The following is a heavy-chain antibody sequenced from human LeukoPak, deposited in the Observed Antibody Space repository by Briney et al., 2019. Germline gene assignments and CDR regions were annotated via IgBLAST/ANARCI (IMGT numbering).Heavy chain of an antibody. V-gene: IGHV3-30*18. J-gene: IGHJ4*02. CDR1: GFTFSSYG. Sequence: GGSLRLSCAASGFTFSSYGMHWVRQAPGRGLEWVAVISYDGSNKYYADSVKGRFTISRDNSKNTLYLQMNSLRAEGTAVYYCAKGSGKNPGDYWGQGTLVTVSS. CDR3: AKGSGKNPGDY. CDR2: ISYDGSNK. D-gene: IGHD1-1*01.